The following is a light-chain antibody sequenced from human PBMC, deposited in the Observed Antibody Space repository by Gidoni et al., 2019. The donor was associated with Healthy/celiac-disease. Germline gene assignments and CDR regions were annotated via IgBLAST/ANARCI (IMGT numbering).Light chain of an antibody. J-gene: IGKJ2*01. CDR2: DAS. CDR3: QQRSNWPRT. CDR1: QSVSRY. V-gene: IGKV3-11*01. Sequence: IVFTQSPATLSLSPGERTTLSCRASQSVSRYLAWSQQKPGQAPRLLIYDASKRATGIPARFSGSGSGTDVTLTISSLEPEEFAVYYCQQRSNWPRTFGQGTKLEIK.